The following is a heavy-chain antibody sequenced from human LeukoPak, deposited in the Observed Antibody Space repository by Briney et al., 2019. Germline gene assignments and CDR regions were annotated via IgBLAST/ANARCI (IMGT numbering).Heavy chain of an antibody. J-gene: IGHJ4*02. CDR3: ARENIGTSIAARRRFAVSGPGYYFDY. V-gene: IGHV4-59*01. Sequence: PSETLSLTCAVSGGSISSYYWSWIRQPPGKGLEWIGYIYYSGSTNYNPSLKSRVTISVDTSKNQFSLKLSSVTAADTAVYYCARENIGTSIAARRRFAVSGPGYYFDYWGQGTLVTVSS. D-gene: IGHD6-6*01. CDR2: IYYSGST. CDR1: GGSISSYY.